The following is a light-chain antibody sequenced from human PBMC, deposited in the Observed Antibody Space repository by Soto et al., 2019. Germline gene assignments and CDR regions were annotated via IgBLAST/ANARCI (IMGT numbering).Light chain of an antibody. CDR2: EVT. Sequence: QSALTQPASVSGSPGQSITISCTGTSSDIGGYNYVSWYQQHPGKAPKLLIYEVTNRPSGVSDRFSGSKSGNTASLSIYGLQAEDEADYYCSSDTSTSTLVFGGGTQLTVL. V-gene: IGLV2-14*01. CDR1: SSDIGGYNY. CDR3: SSDTSTSTLV. J-gene: IGLJ2*01.